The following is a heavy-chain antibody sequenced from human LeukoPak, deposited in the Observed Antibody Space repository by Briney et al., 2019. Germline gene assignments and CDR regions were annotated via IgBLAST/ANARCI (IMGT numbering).Heavy chain of an antibody. CDR2: ISGSGGST. CDR3: AKDLRYSSSWYPFDY. Sequence: PGGSLRLSCAASGFTFRSYAMSWVRQAPGKGLEWVSVISGSGGSTDYADSVKGRFTISRDNSKNTLSLQMNSLRAEDTAVYYCAKDLRYSSSWYPFDYWGQGTLVTVSS. V-gene: IGHV3-23*01. J-gene: IGHJ4*02. D-gene: IGHD6-13*01. CDR1: GFTFRSYA.